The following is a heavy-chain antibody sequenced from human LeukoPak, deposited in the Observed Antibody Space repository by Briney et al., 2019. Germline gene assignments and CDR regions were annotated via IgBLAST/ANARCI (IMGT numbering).Heavy chain of an antibody. CDR3: ARQYYYDSSGYYGAFDI. D-gene: IGHD3-22*01. V-gene: IGHV4-39*01. Sequence: PSETLSLTCTVSGGSISSSSYYWGWIRQPPGKGLEWIGSIYYSGSTYYNPSLKSRVTISVDTSENQFSLKLSSVTAADTAVYYCARQYYYDSSGYYGAFDIWGQGTMVTVSS. CDR1: GGSISSSSYY. J-gene: IGHJ3*02. CDR2: IYYSGST.